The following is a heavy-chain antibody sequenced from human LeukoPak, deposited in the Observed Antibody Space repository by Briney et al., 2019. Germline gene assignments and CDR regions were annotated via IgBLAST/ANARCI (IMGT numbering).Heavy chain of an antibody. CDR2: IYYSGST. Sequence: PSETLSLTCTVSGGSISSSSYYWGWIRQPPGKGLEWIGSIYYSGSTYYNPSLRSRVTISVDTSKNQFSLKLSSVTAADTAVYYCARTVVVGYAFDIWGQGTMVTVSS. CDR3: ARTVVVGYAFDI. D-gene: IGHD2-15*01. J-gene: IGHJ3*02. V-gene: IGHV4-39*01. CDR1: GGSISSSSYY.